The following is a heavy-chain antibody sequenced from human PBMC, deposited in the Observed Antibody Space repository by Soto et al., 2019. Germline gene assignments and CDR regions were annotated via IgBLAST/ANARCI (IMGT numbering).Heavy chain of an antibody. Sequence: SETLSLTCTVSGGSISSSSYYWGWIRQPPGKGLEWIGSIYYSGSTYHNPSLKSRVTISVDTSKNQFSLKLSSVTAADTAVYYCARQFSGSRGYYYYGMDVWGQGTTVTVSS. CDR3: ARQFSGSRGYYYYGMDV. V-gene: IGHV4-39*01. CDR1: GGSISSSSYY. J-gene: IGHJ6*02. D-gene: IGHD3-10*01. CDR2: IYYSGST.